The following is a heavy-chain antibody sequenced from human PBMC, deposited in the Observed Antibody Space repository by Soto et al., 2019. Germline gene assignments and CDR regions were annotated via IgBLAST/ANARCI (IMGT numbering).Heavy chain of an antibody. J-gene: IGHJ4*02. Sequence: SETLSLTCTVSGGSMSSYYWSWIRQPPGKRLEWIGYIYYSGSTNYNPSLKSRVTISVDTSKNQFSLKLSSVTPEDTAVYYCARGSYYSTWYWGQGTLVTVSS. D-gene: IGHD4-4*01. CDR2: IYYSGST. V-gene: IGHV4-59*12. CDR3: ARGSYYSTWY. CDR1: GGSMSSYY.